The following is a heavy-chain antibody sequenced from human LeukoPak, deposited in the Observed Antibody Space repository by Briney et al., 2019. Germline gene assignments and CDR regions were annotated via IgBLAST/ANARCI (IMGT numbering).Heavy chain of an antibody. Sequence: ASVKVSCKASGYTFTSYYMHWVRQAPGQGLEWMGIINPSGGSTSYARKFQGRVTMTRDTSTSTVYMELSSLRSEDTAVYYCARDPGTIAVAGSEGPDYWGQGTLVTVSS. CDR2: INPSGGST. V-gene: IGHV1-46*01. J-gene: IGHJ4*02. CDR1: GYTFTSYY. D-gene: IGHD6-19*01. CDR3: ARDPGTIAVAGSEGPDY.